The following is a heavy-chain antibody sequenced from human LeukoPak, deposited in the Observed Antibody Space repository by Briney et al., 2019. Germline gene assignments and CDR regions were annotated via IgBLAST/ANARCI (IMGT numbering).Heavy chain of an antibody. V-gene: IGHV3-30*02. CDR1: GFTFSTYG. Sequence: GGSLRLSCAASGFTFSTYGKHWVRQAPGKGLNWVAFIRYDGSIKYYADSVKGRFTISRDNSKNPLYLQMNSLRGEDTAVYYCAKDDTLATGPFDYWGQGTLVTVSS. CDR3: AKDDTLATGPFDY. D-gene: IGHD5-18*01. CDR2: IRYDGSIK. J-gene: IGHJ4*02.